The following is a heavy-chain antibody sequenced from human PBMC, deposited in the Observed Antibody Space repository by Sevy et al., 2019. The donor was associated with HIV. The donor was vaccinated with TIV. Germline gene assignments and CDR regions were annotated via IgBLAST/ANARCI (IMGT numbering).Heavy chain of an antibody. CDR1: GFTFSSYS. CDR2: ISSSSSYI. CDR3: ARDARKARYYFDY. Sequence: GGSLRLSCAASGFTFSSYSMNWVRQAPGKGLEWVSSISSSSSYIYYADSVKGRFTISGDNAKNSLYLQMNSLRAEDTAVYYCARDARKARYYFDYWGQGTLVTVSS. V-gene: IGHV3-21*01. J-gene: IGHJ4*02.